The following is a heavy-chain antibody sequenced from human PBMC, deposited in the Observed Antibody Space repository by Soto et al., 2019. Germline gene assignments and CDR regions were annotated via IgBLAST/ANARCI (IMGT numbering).Heavy chain of an antibody. Sequence: SETLSLTCAAYGGSFSGYYWSWIRQPPGKGLEWIGEINHSGSTNYNPSLKSRVTISVDTSKNQFSLKLSSVTAADTAVYYCARESYYYGMDVWGQGTTVTVSS. V-gene: IGHV4-34*01. J-gene: IGHJ6*02. CDR1: GGSFSGYY. CDR2: INHSGST. CDR3: ARESYYYGMDV.